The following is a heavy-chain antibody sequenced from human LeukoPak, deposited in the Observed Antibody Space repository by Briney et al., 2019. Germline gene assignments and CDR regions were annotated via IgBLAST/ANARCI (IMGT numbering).Heavy chain of an antibody. CDR1: GITFSSYG. J-gene: IGHJ6*03. V-gene: IGHV3-23*01. CDR2: ISSTGGTT. D-gene: IGHD2-15*01. CDR3: AKNGDRGAYCTGGTCYPYFYYYTDV. Sequence: GGSLRLSCAASGITFSSYGMSWVRQAPGKGLEWVSSISSTGGTTYYADSVKGRFTISRDNSKNTLYLQMNSLRAEDTAIYYCAKNGDRGAYCTGGTCYPYFYYYTDVWGKGTTVTI.